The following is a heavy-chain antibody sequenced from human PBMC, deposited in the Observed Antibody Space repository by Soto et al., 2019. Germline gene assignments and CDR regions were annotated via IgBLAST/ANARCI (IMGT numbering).Heavy chain of an antibody. CDR3: ARGRSGLFAVDFDY. D-gene: IGHD3-22*01. Sequence: SGGSLRLSCAASGFTFSSYDMHWVRQATGKGLEWVSAIGTAGDTYYPGSVKGRFTISRENAKNSLYLQMNSLRAGDTAVYYRARGRSGLFAVDFDYWGQGTLVTVSS. CDR1: GFTFSSYD. V-gene: IGHV3-13*01. CDR2: IGTAGDT. J-gene: IGHJ4*02.